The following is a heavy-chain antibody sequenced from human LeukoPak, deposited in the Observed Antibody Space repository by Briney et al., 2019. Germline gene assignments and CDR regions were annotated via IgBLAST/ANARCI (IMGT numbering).Heavy chain of an antibody. CDR1: GITLTHYG. Sequence: PAGSLRLSCAVSGITLTHYGMSWVRQAPGKGLQWVARISDSGGRTIYADSVKGRFTISRDNPKNTLYLQMNSLRHEDTAVYYCARGSYGSRNYYIGDAFDRWGQGTMVTVSS. CDR3: ARGSYGSRNYYIGDAFDR. J-gene: IGHJ3*01. D-gene: IGHD3-10*01. CDR2: ISDSGGRT. V-gene: IGHV3-23*01.